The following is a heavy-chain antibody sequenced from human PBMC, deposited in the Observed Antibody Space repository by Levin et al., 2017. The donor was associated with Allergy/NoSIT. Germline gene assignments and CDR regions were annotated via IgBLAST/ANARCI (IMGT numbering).Heavy chain of an antibody. V-gene: IGHV4-39*01. CDR3: ASDDYIWGSYRYIEVH. D-gene: IGHD3-16*02. CDR1: GGSISSSSYY. CDR2: IYYSGST. J-gene: IGHJ4*02. Sequence: SETLSLTCTVSGGSISSSSYYWGWIRQPPGTGLEWIGSIYYSGSTYYNPSLKSRVTISVDTSKNQFSLKLSSVTAADTAVYYCASDDYIWGSYRYIEVHWGQGTLVTVSS.